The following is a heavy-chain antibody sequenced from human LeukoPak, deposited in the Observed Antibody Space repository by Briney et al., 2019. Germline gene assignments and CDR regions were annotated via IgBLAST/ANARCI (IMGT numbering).Heavy chain of an antibody. D-gene: IGHD2-21*02. CDR2: ISYDGSNK. J-gene: IGHJ4*02. CDR3: AREGGDSVGYFDY. Sequence: GGSLRLSCAASGFTFSSYAMHWVRQAPGKGLDWVAVISYDGSNKYYADSVKGRFTISRDNSKNTLYLQMNSLRAEDTAVYYCAREGGDSVGYFDYWGQGTLVTVSS. V-gene: IGHV3-30-3*01. CDR1: GFTFSSYA.